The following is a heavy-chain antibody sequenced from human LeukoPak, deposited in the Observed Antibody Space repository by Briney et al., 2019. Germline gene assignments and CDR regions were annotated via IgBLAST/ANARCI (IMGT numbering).Heavy chain of an antibody. CDR2: MNPNSGNT. CDR1: GYTFTRYD. Sequence: GASLKVSCKASGYTFTRYDINWVRQATGQRLEWMGWMNPNSGNTGYAQKFQGRVTMTRNTSISTAYMELSSLRSEDTAVYYCARGLYCSSTSCPAPYYYYYYMDVWGKGTTVTVSS. V-gene: IGHV1-8*01. J-gene: IGHJ6*03. CDR3: ARGLYCSSTSCPAPYYYYYYMDV. D-gene: IGHD2-2*01.